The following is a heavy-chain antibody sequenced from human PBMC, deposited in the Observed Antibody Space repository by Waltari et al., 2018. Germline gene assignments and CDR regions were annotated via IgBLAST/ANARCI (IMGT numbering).Heavy chain of an antibody. CDR1: GFTFSRYD. D-gene: IGHD1-26*01. CDR2: IWYDGSNK. CDR3: AKIGGSSGGYYFDY. Sequence: QVQLVESGGGVVQPGRSLRLSCAASGFTFSRYDMHWARQPPGKGLEWVAVIWYDGSNKYYADSVKGRFTISRDNSKNTLYLQMNSLRAEDTAMYYCAKIGGSSGGYYFDYWGQGTLVTVSS. J-gene: IGHJ4*02. V-gene: IGHV3-30*18.